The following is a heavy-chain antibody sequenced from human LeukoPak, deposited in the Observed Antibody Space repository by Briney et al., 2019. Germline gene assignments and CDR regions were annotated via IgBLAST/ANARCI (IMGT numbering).Heavy chain of an antibody. V-gene: IGHV3-53*04. D-gene: IGHD2-2*01. CDR1: GFSVSTYY. J-gene: IGHJ6*02. CDR3: ARATSAGPPLGMDV. CDR2: IYSGGST. Sequence: GGSLRLSCAASGFSVSTYYMSWVRQAPGKGLECVSVIYSGGSTYYADSVKGRFTISRHNSKNTLNLQMNSLRAEDTAVYYCARATSAGPPLGMDVWGQGTTVTVSS.